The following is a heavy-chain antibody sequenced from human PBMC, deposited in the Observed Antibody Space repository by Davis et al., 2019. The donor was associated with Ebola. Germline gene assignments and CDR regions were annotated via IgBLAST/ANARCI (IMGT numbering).Heavy chain of an antibody. J-gene: IGHJ4*02. D-gene: IGHD3-22*01. Sequence: PGGSLRLSCVASEFTFSSYNMNWVRQAPGKGLEWVSYISSSSNKLYYADSVKGRFTISRDNAKNSLYLQMNSLRDEDTAVYYCARDCYDNSGQGYWGQGTLVTVSS. CDR2: ISSSSNKL. CDR3: ARDCYDNSGQGY. CDR1: EFTFSSYN. V-gene: IGHV3-48*02.